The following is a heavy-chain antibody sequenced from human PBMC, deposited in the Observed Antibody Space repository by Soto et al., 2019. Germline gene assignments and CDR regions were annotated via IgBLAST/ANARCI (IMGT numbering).Heavy chain of an antibody. CDR3: AMTDYCSNTSCYLGGSDY. CDR2: ISSRSSTI. J-gene: IGHJ4*02. Sequence: EVQLVESGGGLVQPGGSLRLSCAASGFTFSSYGMNWVRQAPGKGLEWVSYISSRSSTIHYADSVRGRFTISRDNAKDSLYLQMSGLRAEDTAVYYCAMTDYCSNTSCYLGGSDYWGQGALVTVSS. D-gene: IGHD2-2*01. V-gene: IGHV3-48*01. CDR1: GFTFSSYG.